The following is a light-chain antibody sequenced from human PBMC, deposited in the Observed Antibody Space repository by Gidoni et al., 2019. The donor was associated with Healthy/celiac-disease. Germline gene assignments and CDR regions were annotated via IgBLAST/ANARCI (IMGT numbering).Light chain of an antibody. Sequence: DIVMTQPPDSLAVSLGERATIHCKSSQSVLYSSNNKDYLAWYQQKPGQPPKLLIYWASTRESGVPDRFSGSGSGTDFTLTISSLQAEDVAVYYCQQYYSTPQTFSQGTKVEIK. J-gene: IGKJ1*01. CDR2: WAS. V-gene: IGKV4-1*01. CDR3: QQYYSTPQT. CDR1: QSVLYSSNNKDY.